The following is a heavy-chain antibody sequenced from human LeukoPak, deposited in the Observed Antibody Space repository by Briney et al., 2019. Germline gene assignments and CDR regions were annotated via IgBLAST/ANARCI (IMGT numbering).Heavy chain of an antibody. CDR1: GYTLTELS. CDR3: ATEGPYDSSGPQFD. Sequence: ASVKVSCKVSGYTLTELSMHWVRQAPGKGLEWMGGFDPEDGETIYAQKFQGRVTMTGDTSTDTAYMELSSLRSEDTAVYYCATEGPYDSSGPQFDWGQGTLVTVSS. CDR2: FDPEDGET. J-gene: IGHJ4*02. V-gene: IGHV1-24*01. D-gene: IGHD3-22*01.